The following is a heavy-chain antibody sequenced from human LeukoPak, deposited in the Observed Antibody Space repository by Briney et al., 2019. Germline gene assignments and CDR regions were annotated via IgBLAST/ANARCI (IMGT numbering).Heavy chain of an antibody. Sequence: LSLTCAVYGGSFSGYYWSWIRQAPGKGLEWVSYISSSGSTIYYADSVKGRFTISRDNAKNSLYLQMNSLRAEDTAVYYCARDGEYSYGDYWGQGTLVTVSS. J-gene: IGHJ4*02. CDR2: ISSSGSTI. V-gene: IGHV3-11*01. CDR1: GGSFSGYY. D-gene: IGHD5-18*01. CDR3: ARDGEYSYGDY.